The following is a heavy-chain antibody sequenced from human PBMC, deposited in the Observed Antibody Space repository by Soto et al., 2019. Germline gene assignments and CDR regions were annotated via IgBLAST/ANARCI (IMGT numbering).Heavy chain of an antibody. J-gene: IGHJ6*02. CDR2: IIPIFGTA. D-gene: IGHD6-13*01. CDR3: AAKGQQITRRGYYYGMDV. CDR1: GGTFSSYA. V-gene: IGHV1-69*13. Sequence: ASVKVSCKASGGTFSSYAISWVRQAPGQGLEWMGGIIPIFGTANYAQKFQGRVTITADESTSTAYMELSSLRSEDTAVYYCAAKGQQITRRGYYYGMDVWGQGTTVTVSS.